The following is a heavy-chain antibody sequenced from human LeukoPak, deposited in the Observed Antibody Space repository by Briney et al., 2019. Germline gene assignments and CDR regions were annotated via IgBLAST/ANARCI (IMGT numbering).Heavy chain of an antibody. CDR2: INPNSGGT. CDR3: ARTFTITRDYYYYMDV. V-gene: IGHV1-2*02. D-gene: IGHD5-12*01. CDR1: GYTFTGYY. J-gene: IGHJ6*03. Sequence: GASVKVSCKASGYTFTGYYMHWVRQAPGQGLEWMGWINPNSGGTNYAQKFQGRVTMTRDTSISTAYMELSRLRSDDTAVYYCARTFTITRDYYYYMDVWGKGTTVTVSS.